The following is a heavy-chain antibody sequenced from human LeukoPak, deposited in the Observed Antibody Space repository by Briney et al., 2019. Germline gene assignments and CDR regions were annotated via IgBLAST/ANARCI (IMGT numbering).Heavy chain of an antibody. CDR1: GFTFSSSA. CDR2: IYYSGST. V-gene: IGHV4-39*01. Sequence: GSLRLSCAASGFTFSSSAMSWVRQPPGKGLKWIGSIYYSGSTYYNPSLKSRVTISVDTSKNQFSLELSSVTAADTAVYYCAGRPSGIAAAVYYMDVWGKGTTVTISS. D-gene: IGHD6-13*01. J-gene: IGHJ6*03. CDR3: AGRPSGIAAAVYYMDV.